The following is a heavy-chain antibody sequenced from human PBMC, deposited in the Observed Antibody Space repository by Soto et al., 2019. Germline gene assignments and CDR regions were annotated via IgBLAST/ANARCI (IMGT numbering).Heavy chain of an antibody. D-gene: IGHD4-17*01. V-gene: IGHV3-21*04. Sequence: PGGSLRLSCAASGFTFSSYSMNWVRQAPGKGLEWVSSISSSSSYIYYADSVKGRFTISRDTSKNTLFLQMNSLRAEDTAVYYCAKDRYGDYGGIDYWGQGTMVTVFS. CDR3: AKDRYGDYGGIDY. CDR1: GFTFSSYS. CDR2: ISSSSSYI. J-gene: IGHJ4*02.